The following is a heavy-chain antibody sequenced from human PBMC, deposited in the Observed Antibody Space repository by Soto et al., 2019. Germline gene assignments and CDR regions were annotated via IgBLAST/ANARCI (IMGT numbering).Heavy chain of an antibody. V-gene: IGHV3-48*03. CDR1: GFTFSSYE. Sequence: GGSLRRSCAASGFTFSSYEMNWVRQAPGKGLEWVSYISSSGSTIYYADSVKGRFTISRDNAKNSLYLQMNSLRAEDTAVYYCASHTYYDFWSSPYYYYGMDVWGQGTTVTVSS. J-gene: IGHJ6*02. D-gene: IGHD3-3*01. CDR3: ASHTYYDFWSSPYYYYGMDV. CDR2: ISSSGSTI.